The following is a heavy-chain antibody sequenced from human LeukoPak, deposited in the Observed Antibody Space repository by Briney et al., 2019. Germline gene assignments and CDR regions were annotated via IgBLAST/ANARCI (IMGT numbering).Heavy chain of an antibody. CDR2: ISSSGSTI. V-gene: IGHV3-48*03. J-gene: IGHJ6*02. CDR3: ARDKLEMTTIFPYYYGMDV. D-gene: IGHD5-24*01. Sequence: GGSLRLSCAASGFTFSSYEMNWVRQAPGKGLEWVSYISSSGSTIYYADSVKGRFTISRDNAKNSLSLQMNSLRAEDTAVYYCARDKLEMTTIFPYYYGMDVWGQGTTVTVS. CDR1: GFTFSSYE.